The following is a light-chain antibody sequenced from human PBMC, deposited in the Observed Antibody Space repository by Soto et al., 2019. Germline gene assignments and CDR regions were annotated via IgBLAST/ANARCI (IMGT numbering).Light chain of an antibody. CDR1: QGVGTY. Sequence: DIQMTQSPSSLSASVGDRVTITCRASQGVGTYLNWYRQKPGKAPNLLIYGVSSLHSGVPSRFSGSGSETDFTLTISSLQPEDFATYYCQQSYSNPRTSGQGTKVDIK. V-gene: IGKV1-39*01. CDR3: QQSYSNPRT. J-gene: IGKJ1*01. CDR2: GVS.